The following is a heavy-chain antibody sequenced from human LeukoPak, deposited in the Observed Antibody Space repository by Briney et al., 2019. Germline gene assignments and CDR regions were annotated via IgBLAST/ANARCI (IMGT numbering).Heavy chain of an antibody. CDR3: ARISDGDPEGAFDI. CDR1: GYTFTSYY. Sequence: ASVKVSCKASGYTFTSYYIHWVRQAPGQGLEWMGIINPSGGSTSYALKFQGRVTMTRDASTSTLYMGLSSLRSEDTAVYYCARISDGDPEGAFDIWGQGTMVTVSS. J-gene: IGHJ3*02. CDR2: INPSGGST. V-gene: IGHV1-46*01. D-gene: IGHD4-17*01.